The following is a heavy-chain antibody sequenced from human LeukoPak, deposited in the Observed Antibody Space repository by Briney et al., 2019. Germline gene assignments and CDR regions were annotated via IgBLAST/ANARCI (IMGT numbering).Heavy chain of an antibody. Sequence: PSETLSLTCTVSGGSINMNFWSWIRQPPGKRPEWIAYIYYSGSTNYNPSLKSRVTISVDTSKNQFSLKLSSVTAADTAVYYCARAPHRCSSTSCYEGAFDIWGQGTMVTVSS. D-gene: IGHD2-2*01. CDR2: IYYSGST. CDR1: GGSINMNF. V-gene: IGHV4-59*01. J-gene: IGHJ3*02. CDR3: ARAPHRCSSTSCYEGAFDI.